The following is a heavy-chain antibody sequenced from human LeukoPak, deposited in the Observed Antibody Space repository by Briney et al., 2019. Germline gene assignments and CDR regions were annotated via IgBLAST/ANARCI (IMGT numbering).Heavy chain of an antibody. D-gene: IGHD5-18*01. CDR1: GGSISSYY. J-gene: IGHJ3*02. CDR2: IYTSGST. CDR3: ARDSSIPPVDTAMPDAFDI. Sequence: SETLSLTCTVSGGSISSYYWSWIRQPAGKGLEWIGRIYTSGSTNYNPSLKSRVTMSVDTSKNQFSLKLSSVTAADTAVYYCARDSSIPPVDTAMPDAFDIWGQGTMVTVSS. V-gene: IGHV4-4*07.